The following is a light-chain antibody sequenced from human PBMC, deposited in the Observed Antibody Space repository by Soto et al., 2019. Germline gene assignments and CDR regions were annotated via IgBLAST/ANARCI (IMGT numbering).Light chain of an antibody. CDR3: QQYNNFWT. CDR1: QGIRND. Sequence: AIQMTQSPSSLSASVGDRVTITCRASQGIRNDLGWYQQKPGKAPELLIYDASSLKSGVPSRFSSSESGTEFTLTISSLQPDDFGTYYCQQYNNFWTFGQGTKVDIK. V-gene: IGKV1D-13*01. CDR2: DAS. J-gene: IGKJ1*01.